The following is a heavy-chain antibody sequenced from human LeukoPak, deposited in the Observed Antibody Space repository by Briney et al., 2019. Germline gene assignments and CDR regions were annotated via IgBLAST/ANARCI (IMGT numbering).Heavy chain of an antibody. CDR1: GVSISSYY. V-gene: IGHV4-59*01. D-gene: IGHD3-10*01. J-gene: IGHJ4*02. Sequence: RASETLSLTCTVSGVSISSYYWRWIRQPPGKGLEWIGYIYYSGSTNYNPSLKSRVTISVDTSKNQFSLKLSSVTAADTAVYYCARVDSGSYSRPFGYWGQGTLVTVSS. CDR2: IYYSGST. CDR3: ARVDSGSYSRPFGY.